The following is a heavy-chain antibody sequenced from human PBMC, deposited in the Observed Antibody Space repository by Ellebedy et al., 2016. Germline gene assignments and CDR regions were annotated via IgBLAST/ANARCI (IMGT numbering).Heavy chain of an antibody. CDR2: MNQDGSEK. V-gene: IGHV3-7*02. CDR3: ASPADTTMIRVDY. Sequence: GGSLRLSXKASGYSFSRYWIVWVRQAPRKGLEWVANMNQDGSEKYYVDSVKGRFTISRDNANNLVYLQMNSLRAEDTAVYYCASPADTTMIRVDYWGQGTLVTVSS. CDR1: GYSFSRYW. D-gene: IGHD5-18*01. J-gene: IGHJ4*02.